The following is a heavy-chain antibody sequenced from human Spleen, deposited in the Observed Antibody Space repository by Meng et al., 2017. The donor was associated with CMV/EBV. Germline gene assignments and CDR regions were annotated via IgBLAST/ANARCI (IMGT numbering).Heavy chain of an antibody. J-gene: IGHJ3*02. CDR1: GGSFSGYY. Sequence: SETLSLTCAVYGGSFSGYYWSWIRQPPGKGLEWIGEINHSGSTNYNPSLKSRVTISVDTSKNQFSLKLSSVTAADTAVYYCARGRHDTDAFDIWGQGTMVTVSS. CDR2: INHSGST. CDR3: ARGRHDTDAFDI. V-gene: IGHV4-34*01.